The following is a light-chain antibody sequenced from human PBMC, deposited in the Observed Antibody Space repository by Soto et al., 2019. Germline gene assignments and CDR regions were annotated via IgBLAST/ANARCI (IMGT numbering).Light chain of an antibody. CDR3: LQHNSYPWT. CDR1: QSISDT. Sequence: EIVMTQSPATLSVSPGGRATLSCRASQSISDTLAWYQQKPGQAPRLLIYAASTRATGIPDRFSGSGSGTDFTLTISSLQPEDFATYYCLQHNSYPWTFGQGTRWIS. J-gene: IGKJ1*01. CDR2: AAS. V-gene: IGKV3D-15*01.